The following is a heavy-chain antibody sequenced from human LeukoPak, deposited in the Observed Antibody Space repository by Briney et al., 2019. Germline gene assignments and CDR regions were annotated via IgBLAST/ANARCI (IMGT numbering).Heavy chain of an antibody. D-gene: IGHD3-10*01. J-gene: IGHJ4*02. CDR1: GFTFSSYA. V-gene: IGHV3-23*01. Sequence: GGSLRLSCAASGFTFSSYAMSWVRQAPGKGLQWVSAIVAGGGGSAYADSVKGRFTISRDNSKNTLYLEMNSLRAEDTAVYHCAKEPTGAFDRWGQGTLVTVSS. CDR3: AKEPTGAFDR. CDR2: IVAGGGGS.